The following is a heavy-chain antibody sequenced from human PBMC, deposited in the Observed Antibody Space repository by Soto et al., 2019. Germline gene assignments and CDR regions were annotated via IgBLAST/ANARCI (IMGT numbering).Heavy chain of an antibody. J-gene: IGHJ4*02. Sequence: RRLSCAASGFTFSTYWMSWVRQAPGKGLEWVANIKQDESEKYYVDSVKGRFTISRDNAKKSLYLQMNSLRAEDTALYYCARIVRDIGVIAPHLDSWGLGTLVTVSS. CDR2: IKQDESEK. CDR3: ARIVRDIGVIAPHLDS. CDR1: GFTFSTYW. D-gene: IGHD3-10*01. V-gene: IGHV3-7*03.